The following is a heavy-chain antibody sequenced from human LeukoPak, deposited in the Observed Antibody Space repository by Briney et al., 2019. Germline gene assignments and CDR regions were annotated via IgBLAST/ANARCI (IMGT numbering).Heavy chain of an antibody. Sequence: SETLSLTCTVSGGSISSYYWSWIRQPPGKGLEWIGYIYYSGSTNYNPSLKSRVTISVDTSKNQFSLKLSSVTAADTAVYYCARCVADFWSGYYLFDYWGQGTLVTVSS. CDR1: GGSISSYY. CDR3: ARCVADFWSGYYLFDY. D-gene: IGHD3-3*01. J-gene: IGHJ4*02. CDR2: IYYSGST. V-gene: IGHV4-59*01.